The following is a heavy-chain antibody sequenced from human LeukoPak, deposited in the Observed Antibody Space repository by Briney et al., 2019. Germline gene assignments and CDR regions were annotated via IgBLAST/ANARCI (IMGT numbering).Heavy chain of an antibody. D-gene: IGHD1-20*01. CDR1: RGSNSWLY. J-gene: IGHJ6*03. Sequence: SETLSLTCSASRGSNSWLYWSWIRQPPGKGLEWIGYIYYSGSTYYNPSLKSRVTISVDTSKNQFSLKLSSVTAADTAVYYCARVGGITGTTYHYYYYMDVWGKGTTVTVSS. V-gene: IGHV4-59*08. CDR2: IYYSGST. CDR3: ARVGGITGTTYHYYYYMDV.